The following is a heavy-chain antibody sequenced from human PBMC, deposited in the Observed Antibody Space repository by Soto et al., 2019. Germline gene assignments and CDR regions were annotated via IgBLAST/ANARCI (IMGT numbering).Heavy chain of an antibody. CDR3: AKDLSVYCVGDRYSFDY. V-gene: IGHV3-23*01. CDR1: GFTFSSYA. J-gene: IGHJ4*02. CDR2: ISGSCGST. D-gene: IGHD2-21*02. Sequence: EVQLLESGGGLVQPGGSLRPSCAASGFTFSSYAMSWVRKAPGKGLEWVSAISGSCGSTYYADSVKGRFTISRDNSQIRLYLQMNSLRAEATAVYYCAKDLSVYCVGDRYSFDYWVQVSLVTVSS.